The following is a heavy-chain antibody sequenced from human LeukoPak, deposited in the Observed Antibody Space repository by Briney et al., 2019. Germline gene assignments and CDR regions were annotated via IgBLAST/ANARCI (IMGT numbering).Heavy chain of an antibody. CDR1: EDTFTRHY. V-gene: IGHV1-46*04. D-gene: IGHD3-10*01. Sequence: GASVKVSCKASEDTFTRHYIHWVRQAPGQGLEWIGLINPDDDSIDYTQKLRGRITVTRDRSTSTAYMELKSLRSDDTALYYCAREGGSYKHFDDWGQGSLVTVSS. CDR3: AREGGSYKHFDD. CDR2: INPDDDSI. J-gene: IGHJ4*02.